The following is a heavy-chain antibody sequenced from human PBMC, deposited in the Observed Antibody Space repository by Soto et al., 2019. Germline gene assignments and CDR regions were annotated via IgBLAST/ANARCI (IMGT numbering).Heavy chain of an antibody. CDR1: GFTFSSYS. Sequence: GGSLRLSCAASGFTFSSYSMNWVRQAPGKGLEWVSSISSSSSYIYYADSVKGRFTISRDNAKNSLYLQMNSLRAEDTAVYYCARDPFYYDFWSGTIELYGMDVWGQGNTVTVSS. CDR3: ARDPFYYDFWSGTIELYGMDV. D-gene: IGHD3-3*01. CDR2: ISSSSSYI. J-gene: IGHJ6*02. V-gene: IGHV3-21*01.